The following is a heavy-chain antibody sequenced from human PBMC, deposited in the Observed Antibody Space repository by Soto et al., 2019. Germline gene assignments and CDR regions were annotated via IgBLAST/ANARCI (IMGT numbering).Heavy chain of an antibody. CDR1: GYTFSAYY. CDR2: INPSNEVT. CDR3: MRGGWGDSPIDY. J-gene: IGHJ4*02. V-gene: IGHV1-2*02. Sequence: QVYLLQSGAEVKKVAASVTVSCKTSGYTFSAYYVHWARRAPGRGFQWLGWINPSNEVTTFSEFFQGRITMTRDTSTNTVHMELNRLTSDDTAVYYCMRGGWGDSPIDYWGQGTQVTVSS. D-gene: IGHD1-26*01.